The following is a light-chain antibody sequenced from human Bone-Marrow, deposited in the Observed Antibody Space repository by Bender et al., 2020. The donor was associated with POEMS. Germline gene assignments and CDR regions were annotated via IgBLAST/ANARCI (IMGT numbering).Light chain of an antibody. CDR1: SSNTGSGYD. CDR2: GYN. V-gene: IGLV1-40*01. CDR3: CSYGGSSWV. J-gene: IGLJ3*02. Sequence: QSVLTQPPSVSGAPGQRVTISCTGSSSNTGSGYDINWYQHLPGTAPKLIIYGYNNRPSGVPDRFSGSKSGTSASLTISDLQADDEGDYYCCSYGGSSWVFGGGTKLTVL.